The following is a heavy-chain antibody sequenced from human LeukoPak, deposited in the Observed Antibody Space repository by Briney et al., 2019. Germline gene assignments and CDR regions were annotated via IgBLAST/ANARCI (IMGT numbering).Heavy chain of an antibody. Sequence: SQTLSLTCTVSGGSISSGGYYWSWIRQPPGKGLEWIGYIYHSGSTYYNPSLKSRVTISVDRSKNQFSLKLSSVTAADTAVYYCARAGITPRAFDIWGQGTMVTVSS. J-gene: IGHJ3*02. V-gene: IGHV4-30-2*01. D-gene: IGHD1-20*01. CDR1: GGSISSGGYY. CDR3: ARAGITPRAFDI. CDR2: IYHSGST.